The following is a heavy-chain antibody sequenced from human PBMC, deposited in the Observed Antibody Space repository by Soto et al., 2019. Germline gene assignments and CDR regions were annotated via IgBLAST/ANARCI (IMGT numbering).Heavy chain of an antibody. CDR3: TSLYYGH. V-gene: IGHV3-15*01. CDR1: EFTFTYAW. Sequence: EVQLVESGGDLVKPGGSLRLSCAASEFTFTYAWMSWVRQAPGKGLEWVGRINSKTDGGTTDYAAPVKGRFTISRDESQNTLYLQMNSLKTADTAVYYCTSLYYGHWGQGTLVTVSS. J-gene: IGHJ4*02. CDR2: INSKTDGGTT. D-gene: IGHD3-16*02.